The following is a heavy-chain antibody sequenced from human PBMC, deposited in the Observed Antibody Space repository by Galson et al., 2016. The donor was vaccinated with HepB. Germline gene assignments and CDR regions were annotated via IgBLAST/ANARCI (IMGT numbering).Heavy chain of an antibody. J-gene: IGHJ2*01. CDR2: IYSGGRT. Sequence: SLRLSCAASGFTVSNNYMSWVRQAPGKGLEWVSVIYSGGRTYYADSVKGRFTISRDTSTHTVFLDINILRVDATAMYYCASDRADRPHVYLVLWGRGTLVSVSS. CDR3: ASDRADRPHVYLVL. CDR1: GFTVSNNY. V-gene: IGHV3-53*01. D-gene: IGHD1-14*01.